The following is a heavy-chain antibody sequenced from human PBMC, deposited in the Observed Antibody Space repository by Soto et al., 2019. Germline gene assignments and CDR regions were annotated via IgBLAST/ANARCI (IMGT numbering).Heavy chain of an antibody. V-gene: IGHV1-69*01. Sequence: AQLVQSGAEVKKPGSSVKVSCKASGGTFSNYAISWVRQAPGQGLEWMGGIMPIFGTTNYAQKFQGRVTITADESTSTAYMELSSLRSEDTAVYSCARDAIFGVVIRGIDYYYGMDVWGQGTTVTVSS. J-gene: IGHJ6*02. CDR2: IMPIFGTT. CDR3: ARDAIFGVVIRGIDYYYGMDV. D-gene: IGHD3-3*01. CDR1: GGTFSNYA.